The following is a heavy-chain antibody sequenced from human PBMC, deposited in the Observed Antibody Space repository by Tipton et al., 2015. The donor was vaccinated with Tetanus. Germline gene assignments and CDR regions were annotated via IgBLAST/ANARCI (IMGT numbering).Heavy chain of an antibody. CDR2: THHSGNT. CDR1: GASIRSYY. CDR3: ARWGDASGSTNLYAFDT. J-gene: IGHJ3*02. Sequence: GLVKPSETLSLTCSVSGASIRSYYWNWIRQVPGKGLEWIGYTHHSGNTKYNPSLSGRVTTSVDTSKNQFSLKISSLTAADTAVYYCARWGDASGSTNLYAFDTWCQGTMVSVSA. V-gene: IGHV4-59*01. D-gene: IGHD3-10*01.